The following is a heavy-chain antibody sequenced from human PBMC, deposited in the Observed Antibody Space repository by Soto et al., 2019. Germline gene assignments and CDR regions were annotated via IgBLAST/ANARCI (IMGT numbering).Heavy chain of an antibody. J-gene: IGHJ6*02. CDR3: ARDSGRSDVVPAAISAMDV. CDR2: IIPMFGIA. CDR1: GGNRYT. V-gene: IGHV1-69*08. Sequence: QVQLVQSGAEVKKPGSSVKVSCKGSGGNRYTMTWVRQAPGQGIEWMGRIIPMFGIASYAQNFQGRVTMTADKSTSTAYMELSSLRSEDTAGYYCARDSGRSDVVPAAISAMDVWGQGTTVTVSS. D-gene: IGHD2-2*01.